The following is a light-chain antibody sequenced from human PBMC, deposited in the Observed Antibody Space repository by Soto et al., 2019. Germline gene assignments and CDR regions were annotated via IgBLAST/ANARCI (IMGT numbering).Light chain of an antibody. J-gene: IGKJ4*01. V-gene: IGKV3-20*01. CDR3: QQYAGGT. CDR1: QSVRSSY. Sequence: EIVLTQSPGTLSLSPGERATLSCRASQSVRSSYLAWYQQKPGQAPRLLIYGASSRATGIPDRFSGSGSGTDFTLTISRLEPEDFAVYYCQQYAGGTFGGGTKVEIK. CDR2: GAS.